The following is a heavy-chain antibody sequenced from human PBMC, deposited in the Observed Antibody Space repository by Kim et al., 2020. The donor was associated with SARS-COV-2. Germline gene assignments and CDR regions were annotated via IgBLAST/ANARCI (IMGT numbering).Heavy chain of an antibody. CDR3: AAGGQPGY. D-gene: IGHD3-16*01. J-gene: IGHJ4*02. V-gene: IGHV3-21*01. Sequence: SSYLYYDTAVKGRFTNSRDNAKNSLYLQMTSRRAEDTAVYYCAAGGQPGYWGQGTLVTVSS. CDR2: SSYL.